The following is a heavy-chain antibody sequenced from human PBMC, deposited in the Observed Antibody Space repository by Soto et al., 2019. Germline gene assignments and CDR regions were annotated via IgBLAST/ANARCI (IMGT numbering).Heavy chain of an antibody. D-gene: IGHD1-26*01. Sequence: EVQLLESGGGLVQPGGSLRLSCAASGFTFSSYAMRWVRQAPVKGLEWVSAISGSGGSTYYADSVKGRFTISRGNSKNTLYLQMNSLRAEDTAVYYCARRGSGSYYDYGGQGTLVTVSS. V-gene: IGHV3-23*01. CDR1: GFTFSSYA. J-gene: IGHJ4*02. CDR2: ISGSGGST. CDR3: ARRGSGSYYDY.